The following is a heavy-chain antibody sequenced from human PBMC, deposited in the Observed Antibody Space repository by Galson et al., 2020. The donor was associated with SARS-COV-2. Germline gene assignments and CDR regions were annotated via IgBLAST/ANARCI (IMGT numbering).Heavy chain of an antibody. V-gene: IGHV3-74*01. Sequence: GGSLRLSCAASGFTFDDYAMHWVRQAPGKGLVWVSRINSDGSSTSYADSVKGRFTISRDNAKNTLYLQMNSLRAEDTAVYYCARDEAGYYGSGTPLHWGQGTLVTVSS. CDR1: GFTFDDYA. CDR3: ARDEAGYYGSGTPLH. CDR2: INSDGSST. J-gene: IGHJ4*02. D-gene: IGHD3-10*01.